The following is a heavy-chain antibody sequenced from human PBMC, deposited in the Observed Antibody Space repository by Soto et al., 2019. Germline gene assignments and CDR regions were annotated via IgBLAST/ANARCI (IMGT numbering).Heavy chain of an antibody. J-gene: IGHJ4*02. CDR1: GGSISSGDYY. Sequence: PSETLSLTCTVSGGSISSGDYYWSWIRQPPGKGLEWIGYIYYSGSTYYNPSLKSRVTISVDTSKNQFSLKLSSVTAADTAVYYCARNNWNFPYYFDYWGQGTLVTVSS. D-gene: IGHD1-7*01. CDR2: IYYSGST. V-gene: IGHV4-30-4*01. CDR3: ARNNWNFPYYFDY.